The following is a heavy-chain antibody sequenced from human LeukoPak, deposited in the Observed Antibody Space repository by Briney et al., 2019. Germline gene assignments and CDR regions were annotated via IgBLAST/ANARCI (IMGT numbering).Heavy chain of an antibody. V-gene: IGHV3-23*01. CDR2: LRGNGET. D-gene: IGHD3-22*01. CDR3: AKWLSSGYYFFGY. CDR1: GFSFSNYA. J-gene: IGHJ4*02. Sequence: GGSLRLSCTASGFSFSNYAMSWVRQAPARGPEWVSSLRGNGETFYADSVKGRFTISRDNSKNTLYLQMNSLRAEDTAVYYCAKWLSSGYYFFGYWGQGTLVTVSS.